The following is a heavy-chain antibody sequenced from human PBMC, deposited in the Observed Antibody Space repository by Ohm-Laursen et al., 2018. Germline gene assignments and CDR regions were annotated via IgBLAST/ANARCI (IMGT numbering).Heavy chain of an antibody. Sequence: TLSLTCAVSGGSISSGGYYWSWIRQHPGKGLEWIGYIYYSGSTYYNPSLKSRVTISVDTSKNQFSLKLTSVTAADTAVYYCARDYGDYGWDYWGRGTLVTVSS. D-gene: IGHD4-17*01. CDR3: ARDYGDYGWDY. CDR2: IYYSGST. J-gene: IGHJ4*02. V-gene: IGHV4-31*11. CDR1: GGSISSGGYY.